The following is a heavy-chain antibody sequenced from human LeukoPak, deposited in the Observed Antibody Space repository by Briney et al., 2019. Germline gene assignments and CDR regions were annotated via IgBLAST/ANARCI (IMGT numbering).Heavy chain of an antibody. CDR1: GDSISSRNW. J-gene: IGHJ5*02. V-gene: IGHV4-4*02. CDR3: TGGYYYGSGSFDP. D-gene: IGHD3-10*01. Sequence: PSETLSLTCAVSGDSISSRNWWSWVRQAPGEGLEWIGEIYYNGSTKNNPSLQSRVTMSVDRSKNQFSLKLNSVTAADTAIYYCTGGYYYGSGSFDPRGQGLLVTVSS. CDR2: IYYNGST.